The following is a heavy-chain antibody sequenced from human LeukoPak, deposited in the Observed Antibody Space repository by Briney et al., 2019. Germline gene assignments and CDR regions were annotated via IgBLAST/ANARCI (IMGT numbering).Heavy chain of an antibody. CDR3: ARVVEYYYDSSGYYRPDY. V-gene: IGHV3-21*01. D-gene: IGHD3-22*01. CDR2: ISSSSSYI. Sequence: GGSLRLSCAASGFTFSSYSMKWVRQAPGKGLEWVSSISSSSSYIYYVDSVKGRFTISRDNAKNSLYLQMNSLRVEDTAVYYCARVVEYYYDSSGYYRPDYWGQGTLVTVSS. J-gene: IGHJ4*02. CDR1: GFTFSSYS.